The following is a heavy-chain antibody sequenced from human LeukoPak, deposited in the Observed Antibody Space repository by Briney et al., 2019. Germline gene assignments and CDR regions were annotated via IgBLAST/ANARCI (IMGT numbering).Heavy chain of an antibody. Sequence: GGSLRLSCAASGFTFSSYWMHWVRQAPGKGLVWVSRINSDGSSTSYADSVKGRFTISRDNARNTLYLQMNNLRAEDTAVYYCSSGNSHAFDIWGQGTMVTVSS. D-gene: IGHD4-23*01. CDR2: INSDGSST. CDR3: SSGNSHAFDI. J-gene: IGHJ3*02. V-gene: IGHV3-74*01. CDR1: GFTFSSYW.